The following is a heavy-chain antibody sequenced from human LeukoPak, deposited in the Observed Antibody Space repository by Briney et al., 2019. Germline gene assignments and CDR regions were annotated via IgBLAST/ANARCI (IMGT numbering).Heavy chain of an antibody. CDR2: IGHDGGT. J-gene: IGHJ4*02. V-gene: IGHV4-34*01. CDR1: GGPFDGYY. CDR3: ARVPATVSRPCDS. Sequence: SETLSLTCAVYGGPFDGYYWTLVRQTPGKGLEWIGEIGHDGGTNYNPSLRSRVTISIDTSKKQFSLKLSSVTAADTAVYYCARVPATVSRPCDSWGQGTLVTVSS. D-gene: IGHD2-15*01.